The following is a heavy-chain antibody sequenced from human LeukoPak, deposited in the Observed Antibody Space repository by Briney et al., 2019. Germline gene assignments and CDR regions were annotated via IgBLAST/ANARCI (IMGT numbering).Heavy chain of an antibody. J-gene: IGHJ5*02. CDR3: ARGCSAGTPHNWFDP. CDR1: GGSISGYY. V-gene: IGHV4-59*13. D-gene: IGHD6-13*01. CDR2: IYYSGST. Sequence: SSETLSLTCTVSGGSISGYYWSWIRQPPGKGLEWIGYIYYSGSTNYNPSLKSRVTISVDTSKNQFSLKLSSVTAADTAVYYCARGCSAGTPHNWFDPWGQGTLVTVSP.